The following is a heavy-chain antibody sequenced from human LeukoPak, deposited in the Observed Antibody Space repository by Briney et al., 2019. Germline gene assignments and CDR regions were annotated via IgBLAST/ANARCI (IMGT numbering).Heavy chain of an antibody. J-gene: IGHJ5*02. CDR3: ARDRLLSGSHWFDP. Sequence: ASVKVSCKASGYSFTGYYIHWMRQAPGQGLEWMGWINPKNGATVYAQAFQGRVTLTRDTSTSTAYMQVNSLRSGDTAVYYCARDRLLSGSHWFDPWGQGTPVTVSS. CDR2: INPKNGAT. V-gene: IGHV1-2*02. CDR1: GYSFTGYY. D-gene: IGHD1-1*01.